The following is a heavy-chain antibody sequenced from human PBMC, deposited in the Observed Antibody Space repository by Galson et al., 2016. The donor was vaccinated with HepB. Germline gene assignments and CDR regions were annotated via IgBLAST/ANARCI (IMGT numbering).Heavy chain of an antibody. CDR1: GYIFTNYW. J-gene: IGHJ4*02. V-gene: IGHV5-51*01. CDR3: ARVSSGTYYLMDY. Sequence: QSGAEVKKPGDSLKISCKTSGYIFTNYWIAWVRQMPGKGLEWMGIIYPRDSEIRFNPSFEGLVTMSSDKSIATAYLQLINLKASDTAIYYCARVSSGTYYLMDYWGQGTPATVSS. D-gene: IGHD1-26*01. CDR2: IYPRDSEI.